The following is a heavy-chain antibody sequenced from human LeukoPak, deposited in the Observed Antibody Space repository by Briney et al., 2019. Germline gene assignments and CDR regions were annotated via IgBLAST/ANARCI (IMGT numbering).Heavy chain of an antibody. CDR1: GFTFSSYA. J-gene: IGHJ6*02. CDR3: ARGATIFGVVITADWLLLESDYSGMVA. CDR2: ISYDGSNK. Sequence: GGSPRLSCAASGFTFSSYAMHWVRQAPGKGLEWVAVISYDGSNKYYADSVKGRFTISRDNSKNTLYLQMNSLRAEDTAVYYCARGATIFGVVITADWLLLESDYSGMVAWGQGTTVTVSS. D-gene: IGHD3-3*01. V-gene: IGHV3-30-3*01.